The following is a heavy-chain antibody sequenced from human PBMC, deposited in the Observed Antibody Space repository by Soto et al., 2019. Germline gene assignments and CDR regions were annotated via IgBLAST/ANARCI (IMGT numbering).Heavy chain of an antibody. CDR3: ARAPYYYDSSGYWAY. CDR1: GFTFSSYS. Sequence: GGSLRLSCAASGFTFSSYSMNWVRQAPGKGLEWVSSISSSSSYIYYADSVKGRFTISRDNAKNSLYLQMNSLRAGDTAVYYCARAPYYYDSSGYWAYWGQGTLVTVSS. V-gene: IGHV3-21*01. CDR2: ISSSSSYI. D-gene: IGHD3-22*01. J-gene: IGHJ4*02.